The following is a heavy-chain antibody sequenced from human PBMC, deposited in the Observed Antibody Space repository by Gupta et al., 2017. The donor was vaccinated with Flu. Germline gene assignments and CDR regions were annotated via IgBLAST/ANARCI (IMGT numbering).Heavy chain of an antibody. D-gene: IGHD3-3*01. V-gene: IGHV3-74*01. CDR2: INSDGSST. Sequence: EVPLVESGGGLVPPGGALGPSCAAPGVTLRCYWMHWVRQAPGKGLVWVSRINSDGSSTDYADSVKGRFTISRDNAKNTLYLQLNSLRPEDTAVYYCASPLRNPGRGYFEYWGQGTLVTVSS. CDR3: ASPLRNPGRGYFEY. J-gene: IGHJ4*02. CDR1: GVTLRCYW.